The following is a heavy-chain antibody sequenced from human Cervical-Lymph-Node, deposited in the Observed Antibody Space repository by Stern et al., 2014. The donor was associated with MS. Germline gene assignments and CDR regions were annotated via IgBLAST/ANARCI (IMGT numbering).Heavy chain of an antibody. V-gene: IGHV4-59*01. CDR3: ARSEGYGYFFDY. CDR1: GGSISDYY. D-gene: IGHD1-1*01. Sequence: QVQLVESGPGLVKPSETLSLTCTVSGGSISDYYWSWIRQPPGKGLEWICYIYDSGGTKYNPSLKSRVTISLDTSKTQFSLKLRSVAAADTAVYYCARSEGYGYFFDYWGQGSLVTVSS. CDR2: IYDSGGT. J-gene: IGHJ4*02.